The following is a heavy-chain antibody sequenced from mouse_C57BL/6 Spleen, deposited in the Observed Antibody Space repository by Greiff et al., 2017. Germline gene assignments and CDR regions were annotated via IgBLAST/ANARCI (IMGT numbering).Heavy chain of an antibody. Sequence: QVQLQQPGAELVMPGASVKLSCKASGYTFTSYWMHWVKQRPGQGLEWIGEIDPSDSYTNYNQKFKGKSTLTVDKSSSTAYMQLSSLTSEDSAVYYCARDGYDGDFAYWGQGTLVTVSA. CDR2: IDPSDSYT. J-gene: IGHJ3*01. V-gene: IGHV1-69*01. CDR3: ARDGYDGDFAY. D-gene: IGHD2-2*01. CDR1: GYTFTSYW.